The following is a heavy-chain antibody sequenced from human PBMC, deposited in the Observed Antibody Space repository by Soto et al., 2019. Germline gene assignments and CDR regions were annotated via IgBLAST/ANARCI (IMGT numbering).Heavy chain of an antibody. Sequence: GASVKVSCKASGYTFTGYYMHWVRQAPGQGLEWMGWINPNSGGTNYAQKFQGWVTMTRDTSISTAYMELSRLRSDDTAVYYCARLYCSSTSCNDVFDIWGQGTMVTVSS. CDR1: GYTFTGYY. D-gene: IGHD2-2*01. CDR2: INPNSGGT. J-gene: IGHJ3*02. V-gene: IGHV1-2*04. CDR3: ARLYCSSTSCNDVFDI.